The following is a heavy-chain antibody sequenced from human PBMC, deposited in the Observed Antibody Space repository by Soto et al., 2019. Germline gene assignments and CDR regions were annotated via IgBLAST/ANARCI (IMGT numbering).Heavy chain of an antibody. V-gene: IGHV3-30*09. Sequence: QEHLVESGGGVVQPGGSLTLSCTASGFPFSSYTMHWLRRAPGKGLEWVGIIPFDGSSKYYADGLKGRIVISRDNSKDSLYLQMDTLRPDDTAIYYCARDTVTSLTPYQGFYYYGMDVWGQGTTVTVSS. CDR1: GFPFSSYT. CDR3: ARDTVTSLTPYQGFYYYGMDV. J-gene: IGHJ6*02. CDR2: IPFDGSSK. D-gene: IGHD2-2*01.